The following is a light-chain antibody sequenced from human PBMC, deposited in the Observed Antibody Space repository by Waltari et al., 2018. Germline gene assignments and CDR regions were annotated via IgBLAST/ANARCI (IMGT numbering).Light chain of an antibody. CDR2: DAS. V-gene: IGKV3-11*01. J-gene: IGKJ3*01. Sequence: EIVLKQSPATLSLSPGDRATLSCRASQSISSYLAWYQQKPGQAPRLLIYDASTRATGIPARFRGSGSVTDFTLTISSLEPEDFAIYYCQQRSKSFTFGPGTKVDIK. CDR1: QSISSY. CDR3: QQRSKSFT.